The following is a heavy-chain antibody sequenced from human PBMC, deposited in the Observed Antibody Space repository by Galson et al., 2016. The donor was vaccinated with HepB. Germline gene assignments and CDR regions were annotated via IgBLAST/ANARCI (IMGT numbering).Heavy chain of an antibody. V-gene: IGHV1-18*04. D-gene: IGHD2-15*01. J-gene: IGHJ4*02. Sequence: SVKVSCKASGYTFINYGISWVRQAPGQGLEWMGWISVDIGNTNYAQKLQDRVTMTTDTSTSTAYMELRSLRSDDTAVYYCARESLCCSGGNCYSPLGDYWGQGTLVTVSS. CDR1: GYTFINYG. CDR3: ARESLCCSGGNCYSPLGDY. CDR2: ISVDIGNT.